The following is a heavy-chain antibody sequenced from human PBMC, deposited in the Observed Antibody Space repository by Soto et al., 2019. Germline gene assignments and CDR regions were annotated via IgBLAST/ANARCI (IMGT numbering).Heavy chain of an antibody. D-gene: IGHD1-26*01. Sequence: QVQLQESGPGLVKPSETLSLTCTGSGGSISSYYWSWIRQPAGKGLEWIGRIYTTGSSNYNPSLKSLVTMSVDTPKNQFSLKLSSVTAADTAVYYCVIEKTGARNWFDPWGQGTLVTVSA. J-gene: IGHJ5*02. CDR3: VIEKTGARNWFDP. V-gene: IGHV4-4*07. CDR1: GGSISSYY. CDR2: IYTTGSS.